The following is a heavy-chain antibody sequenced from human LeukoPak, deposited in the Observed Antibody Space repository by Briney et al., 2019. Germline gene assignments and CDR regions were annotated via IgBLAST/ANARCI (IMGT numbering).Heavy chain of an antibody. CDR3: ARKPGRGRFLEWWVGLDMDV. CDR1: GYTFTSYD. CDR2: MSPNSGNT. D-gene: IGHD3-3*01. J-gene: IGHJ6*03. V-gene: IGHV1-8*01. Sequence: ASVKVSCKASGYTFTSYDINWVRQATGQGIEWMGWMSPNSGNTGYAQKFQGRVTMTRNTSISTAYMELSSLRSEDTAVYYCARKPGRGRFLEWWVGLDMDVWGKGTTVTVSS.